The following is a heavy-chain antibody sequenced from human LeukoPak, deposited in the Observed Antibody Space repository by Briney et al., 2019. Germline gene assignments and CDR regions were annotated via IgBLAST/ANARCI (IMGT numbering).Heavy chain of an antibody. CDR2: IWYDGSNK. V-gene: IGHV3-33*01. D-gene: IGHD3-22*01. Sequence: PGRSLRLSCAASGFTLSSYGMHWVRQAPGKGLEWVAVIWYDGSNKYYADSVKGRFTISRDNSKNTLYLQMNSLRAEDTAVYYCARNNDYYDSSGYYYGYFDYWGQGTLVTVSS. CDR1: GFTLSSYG. J-gene: IGHJ4*02. CDR3: ARNNDYYDSSGYYYGYFDY.